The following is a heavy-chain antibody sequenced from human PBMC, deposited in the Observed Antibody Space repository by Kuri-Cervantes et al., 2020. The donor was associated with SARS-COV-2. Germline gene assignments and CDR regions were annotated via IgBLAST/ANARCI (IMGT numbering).Heavy chain of an antibody. CDR3: ARIRGITIFGVAQHFDY. Sequence: LRLSCTVSGGSISSGGYYWSWIRQHPGKGLEWIGYIYYSGSTYYNPSLKSRVTISVDTSKNQFSLKLSSVTAADTAVYYCARIRGITIFGVAQHFDYWGQGTLVTVSS. V-gene: IGHV4-31*03. D-gene: IGHD3-3*01. CDR2: IYYSGST. J-gene: IGHJ4*02. CDR1: GGSISSGGYY.